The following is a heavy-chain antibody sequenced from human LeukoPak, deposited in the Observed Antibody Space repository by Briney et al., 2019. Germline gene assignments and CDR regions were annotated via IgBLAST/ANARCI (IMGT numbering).Heavy chain of an antibody. CDR3: ARELTFGGVIDYFDY. J-gene: IGHJ4*02. Sequence: GGSLRLSCAASGFTFSSYWMSWVRQAPGKGLEWVANIKQDGSEKYYVDSVKGRFTISRDNAKNSLYMQMNSLRAEDTAVYYCARELTFGGVIDYFDYWGQETLVTVSS. D-gene: IGHD3-16*02. CDR1: GFTFSSYW. CDR2: IKQDGSEK. V-gene: IGHV3-7*01.